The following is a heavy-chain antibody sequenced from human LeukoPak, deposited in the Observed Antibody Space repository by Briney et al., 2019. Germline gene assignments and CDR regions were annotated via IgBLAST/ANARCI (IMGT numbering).Heavy chain of an antibody. J-gene: IGHJ4*02. CDR1: GFTFSSYS. V-gene: IGHV3-48*01. D-gene: IGHD3-22*01. CDR3: ARDKVAGNYYDSSGYYRANSGFDY. CDR2: ISSSSSTI. Sequence: GGSLRLSCAASGFTFSSYSMNWVRQAPGKGLEWVSYISSSSSTIYYADSVKGRFTISRDNAKNSLYLQMNSLRAEDTAVYYCARDKVAGNYYDSSGYYRANSGFDYWGQGTLVTVSS.